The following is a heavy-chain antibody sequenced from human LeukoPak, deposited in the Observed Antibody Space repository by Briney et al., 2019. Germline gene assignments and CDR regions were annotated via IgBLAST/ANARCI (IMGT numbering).Heavy chain of an antibody. J-gene: IGHJ4*02. D-gene: IGHD2-21*02. V-gene: IGHV1-18*01. Sequence: ASVKVSCKASGYTFTSYGISWVRQAPGQGLEWMGWISAYNGNTNYAQKLQGRVTMTTDTSTSTAYMELRSLRSDDTAVYYCARVTGVTAIRYYFDYWGQGTPVTVSS. CDR3: ARVTGVTAIRYYFDY. CDR1: GYTFTSYG. CDR2: ISAYNGNT.